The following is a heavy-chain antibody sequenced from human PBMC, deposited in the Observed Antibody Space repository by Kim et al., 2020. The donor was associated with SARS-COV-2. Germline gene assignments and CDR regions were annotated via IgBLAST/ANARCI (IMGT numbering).Heavy chain of an antibody. CDR2: INAGNGYT. Sequence: ASVKVSCKASGYMFISYTMHWVRQAPGQGLGWMGWINAGNGYTKYSQKFQGRVTITRDTSASTAYMEMSSLRSEDTAVYYCARKAGGLAMDVWGQGTTVTVSS. CDR1: GYMFISYT. V-gene: IGHV1-3*01. CDR3: ARKAGGLAMDV. J-gene: IGHJ6*02.